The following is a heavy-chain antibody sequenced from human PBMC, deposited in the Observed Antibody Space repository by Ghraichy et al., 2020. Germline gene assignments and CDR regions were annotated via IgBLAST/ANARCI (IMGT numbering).Heavy chain of an antibody. Sequence: LSLTCAASGFTFSSYGMHWVRQAPGKGLEWVAFIRYDGSNKYYADSVKGRFTISRDNSKNTLYLQMNSLRAEDTAVYYCAKVDRDFDYWGQGTLVTVSS. CDR2: IRYDGSNK. J-gene: IGHJ4*02. V-gene: IGHV3-30*02. CDR3: AKVDRDFDY. CDR1: GFTFSSYG.